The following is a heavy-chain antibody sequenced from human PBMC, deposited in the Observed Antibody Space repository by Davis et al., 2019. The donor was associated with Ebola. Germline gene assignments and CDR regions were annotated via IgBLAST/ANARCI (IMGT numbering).Heavy chain of an antibody. D-gene: IGHD3-9*01. CDR2: INPNGGGT. Sequence: AASVKVSCKASGGTFSSFVVNWVRQAPGQGLEWMGRINPNGGGTNYAQKFQGRVTMTRDTSISTAYMELSRLRSDDTAVYYCARDYDILTGSFDPWGQGTLVTVSS. CDR3: ARDYDILTGSFDP. V-gene: IGHV1-2*06. J-gene: IGHJ5*02. CDR1: GGTFSSFV.